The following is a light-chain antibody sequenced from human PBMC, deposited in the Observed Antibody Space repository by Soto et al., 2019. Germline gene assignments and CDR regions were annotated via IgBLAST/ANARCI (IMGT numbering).Light chain of an antibody. V-gene: IGKV1-39*01. Sequence: DIQMTQSPSSLSASVGDRVTITCRASQSIRSYLNWYQQKPGKAPKVLIYTAYTLQSGVPSRFSGSGSGTDFTLTISSLQPDDFATYYCQQYVTAFRTFGQGTKVDIK. CDR2: TAY. CDR3: QQYVTAFRT. J-gene: IGKJ1*01. CDR1: QSIRSY.